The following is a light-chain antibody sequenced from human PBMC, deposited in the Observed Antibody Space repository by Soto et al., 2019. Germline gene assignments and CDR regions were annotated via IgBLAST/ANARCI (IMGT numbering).Light chain of an antibody. J-gene: IGKJ2*01. V-gene: IGKV3-15*01. CDR3: QQYNDWYT. CDR2: GAS. Sequence: EIVMTQSPATLSVSPGERATLSCRASQSVSSNFAWYQQKPGQAPRLLIYGASTMDTGIPARFSGSGSGTEFTLTISSLQSEDFATYYCQQYNDWYTFGQGTKLEIK. CDR1: QSVSSN.